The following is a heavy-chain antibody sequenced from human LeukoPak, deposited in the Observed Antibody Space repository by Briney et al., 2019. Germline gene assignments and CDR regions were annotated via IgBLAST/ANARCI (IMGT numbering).Heavy chain of an antibody. D-gene: IGHD3-10*01. CDR3: AKNMIRGVIMSSSFDY. Sequence: SETLSLTCTVSGGSISSSRYYWGWIRQPPGTGLEWIGSINYSGSTYYKPSLKSRVTMSADSSKNQFSLNLNSVTAADTAVYYCAKNMIRGVIMSSSFDYWGQGTLVTVSS. CDR1: GGSISSSRYY. V-gene: IGHV4-39*07. CDR2: INYSGST. J-gene: IGHJ4*02.